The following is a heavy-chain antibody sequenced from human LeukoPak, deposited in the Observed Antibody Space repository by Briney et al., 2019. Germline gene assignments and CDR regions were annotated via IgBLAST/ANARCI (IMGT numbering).Heavy chain of an antibody. CDR1: GYTFTSYD. Sequence: GASVKVSCKASGYTFTSYDINWVRQATGQGLEWVGWMNPNSGNTGYAQKFQGRVTMTRNTSISTAYMELSSLRSEDTAVYYCARGYCSSTSCYLTRSTFDIWGQGTMVTVSS. D-gene: IGHD2-2*01. CDR3: ARGYCSSTSCYLTRSTFDI. V-gene: IGHV1-8*01. J-gene: IGHJ3*02. CDR2: MNPNSGNT.